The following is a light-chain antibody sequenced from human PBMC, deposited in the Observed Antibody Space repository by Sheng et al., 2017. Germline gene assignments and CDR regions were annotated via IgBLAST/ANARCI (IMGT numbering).Light chain of an antibody. V-gene: IGLV4-69*01. CDR2: INSDGSH. CDR1: SGHSTNA. CDR3: QTWGSGIHV. J-gene: IGLJ1*01. Sequence: QLVLTQSPSASASLGASVKLTCTLDSGHSTNAIAWHQQQPEKGPRYLMKINSDGSHNKGDGIPDRFSGSSSGAERYLTISSLQSEDEADYYCQTWGSGIHVFGTGTKVTV.